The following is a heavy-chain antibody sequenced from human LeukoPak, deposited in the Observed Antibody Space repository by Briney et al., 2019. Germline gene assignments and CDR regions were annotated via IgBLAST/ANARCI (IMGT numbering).Heavy chain of an antibody. CDR1: GYTFTSFY. CDR2: INPNSGGT. D-gene: IGHD5-12*01. V-gene: IGHV1-2*02. J-gene: IGHJ4*02. Sequence: ASVKVSCKTSGYTFTSFYMHWVRQAPGQGLEWMGWINPNSGGTNYAQKFQGRVTMTRDTSISTAYMELSRLRSDDTAVYYCATPERGYSGYDFGSWGQGTLVTVSS. CDR3: ATPERGYSGYDFGS.